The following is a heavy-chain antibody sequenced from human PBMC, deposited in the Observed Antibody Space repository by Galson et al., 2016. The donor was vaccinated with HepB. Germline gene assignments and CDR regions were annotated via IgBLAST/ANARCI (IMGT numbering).Heavy chain of an antibody. V-gene: IGHV3-20*04. J-gene: IGHJ5*02. CDR1: GFRFDYIG. CDR2: INWSGDTT. D-gene: IGHD6-19*01. CDR3: ARGGATPGQWLDNWFDP. Sequence: SLRLSCAASGFRFDYIGMGWLRQAPGQGLEWVSGINWSGDTTGYADSLKGRITISRDNAKNSLFPKMNSLRAEDTAFYYCARGGATPGQWLDNWFDPWGQGTLVSVSS.